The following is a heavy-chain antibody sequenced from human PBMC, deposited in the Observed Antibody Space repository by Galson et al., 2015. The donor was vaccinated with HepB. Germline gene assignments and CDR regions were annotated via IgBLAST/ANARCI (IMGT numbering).Heavy chain of an antibody. V-gene: IGHV1-69*13. J-gene: IGHJ4*02. D-gene: IGHD2-2*01. CDR1: GGTFSSHA. Sequence: SVKVSCKASGGTFSSHAISWVRQAPGQGLEWMGGIIPIFGTANYAQKFQGRVTITADESTSTAYMELSSLRSEDTAVYYCARERCSSTSCYDYFDYWGQGTLVTVSS. CDR3: ARERCSSTSCYDYFDY. CDR2: IIPIFGTA.